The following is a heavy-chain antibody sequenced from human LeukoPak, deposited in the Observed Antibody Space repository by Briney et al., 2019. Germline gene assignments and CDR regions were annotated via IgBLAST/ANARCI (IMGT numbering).Heavy chain of an antibody. V-gene: IGHV4-34*01. CDR1: GGSFSGYY. D-gene: IGHD3-9*01. CDR2: INHSGST. J-gene: IGHJ4*02. CDR3: ARGKRGGNYDILTGYYND. Sequence: PSETLSLTCAVYGGSFSGYYWSWIRQPPGKGLEWIGEINHSGSTNYNPSLKSRVTISVDTSKNQFSLKLSSVTAADTAVYYCARGKRGGNYDILTGYYNDWGPGTLVTVSS.